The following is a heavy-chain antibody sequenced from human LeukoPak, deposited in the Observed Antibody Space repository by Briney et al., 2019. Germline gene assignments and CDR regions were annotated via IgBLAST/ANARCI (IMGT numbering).Heavy chain of an antibody. CDR2: IYSGGRT. CDR3: AKDLSIAVAGTWFDP. V-gene: IGHV3-53*05. CDR1: GFTVSSNY. Sequence: PGGSLRLSCAASGFTVSSNYMSWVRQAPGKGLEWVSVIYSGGRTYYADSVKGRFTISRDNSKNTLYLQMNSLRAEDTAVYYCAKDLSIAVAGTWFDPWGQGTLVTVSS. D-gene: IGHD6-19*01. J-gene: IGHJ5*02.